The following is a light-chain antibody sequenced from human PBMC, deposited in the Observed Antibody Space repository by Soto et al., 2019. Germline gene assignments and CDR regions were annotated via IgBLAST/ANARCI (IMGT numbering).Light chain of an antibody. CDR1: QSVSSY. V-gene: IGKV3-11*01. J-gene: IGKJ4*01. CDR3: QQRSNWPPLT. CDR2: NAS. Sequence: EIVLTQSPATLSLSPGERATLSCRASQSVSSYLGWYQQKPGQAPGLLIYNASSRATGIPARFSGSGSGTDFTLTISSLEPEDFAVYYCQQRSNWPPLTFGGGTKVEIK.